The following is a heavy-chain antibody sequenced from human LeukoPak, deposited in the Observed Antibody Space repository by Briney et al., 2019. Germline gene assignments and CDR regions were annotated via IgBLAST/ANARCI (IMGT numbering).Heavy chain of an antibody. CDR2: IYYSGST. V-gene: IGHV4-59*01. CDR1: GGSISSYY. J-gene: IGHJ5*02. Sequence: SETLSLTWTVSGGSISSYYWSWLRQPPGKGLKGIGCIYYSGSTNNTPSLKSRVTISVDTSKNQFSLKLSSVTAADTAVYYCARGGSIAAAGIWFDPWGQGTLVTVSS. D-gene: IGHD6-13*01. CDR3: ARGGSIAAAGIWFDP.